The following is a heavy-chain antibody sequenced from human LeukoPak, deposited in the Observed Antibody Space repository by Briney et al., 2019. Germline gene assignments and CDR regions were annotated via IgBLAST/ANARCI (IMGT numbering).Heavy chain of an antibody. D-gene: IGHD1-14*01. J-gene: IGHJ4*02. CDR1: GFTVSNIY. V-gene: IGHV3-66*01. CDR2: ISGGGAT. Sequence: GGSLRLSCAASGFTVSNIYMSWVRQAPGKGLEWVSIISGGGATYYADSVKGRFIISRDNSKNTLYLQMNSLRAEDTAVYYCARGPEPRYFDYWGQGTLVTVSS. CDR3: ARGPEPRYFDY.